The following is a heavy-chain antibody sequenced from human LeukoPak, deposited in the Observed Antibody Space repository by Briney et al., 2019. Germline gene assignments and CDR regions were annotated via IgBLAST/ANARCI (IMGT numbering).Heavy chain of an antibody. CDR1: GYTFTSYY. CDR2: INPSGGST. D-gene: IGHD3-22*01. CDR3: ATDARYYYDY. J-gene: IGHJ4*02. Sequence: ASVKVSCKASGYTFTSYYMHWVRQAPGQGLEWMGIINPSGGSTSYAQKFQGRVTMTEDTSTDTAYMELSSLRSEDTAVYHCATDARYYYDYWGQGTLVTVSS. V-gene: IGHV1-46*01.